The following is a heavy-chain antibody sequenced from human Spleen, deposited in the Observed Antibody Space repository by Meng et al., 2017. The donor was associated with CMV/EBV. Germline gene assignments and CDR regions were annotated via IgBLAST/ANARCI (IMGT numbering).Heavy chain of an antibody. J-gene: IGHJ4*02. Sequence: SLKISCAGSGFTFDDYAMHWVRQAPGKGLEWVSGIGWNSVTKLYAASVKGRFIISRDNAKNSVYLQMNSLRAEDTAVYYCARDSQWLVFFDYWGQGTLVTVSS. D-gene: IGHD6-19*01. V-gene: IGHV3-9*01. CDR2: IGWNSVTK. CDR3: ARDSQWLVFFDY. CDR1: GFTFDDYA.